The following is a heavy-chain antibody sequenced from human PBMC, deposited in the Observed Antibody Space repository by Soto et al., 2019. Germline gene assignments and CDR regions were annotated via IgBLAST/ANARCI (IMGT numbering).Heavy chain of an antibody. CDR3: AGAGGIVVVPAPYYYYGMDV. V-gene: IGHV1-46*01. D-gene: IGHD2-2*01. CDR2: INPSGGST. J-gene: IGHJ6*02. CDR1: GYTFTSYY. Sequence: ASVKVSCKASGYTFTSYYMHWVRQAPGQGLEWMGIINPSGGSTSYAQKFQGRVTMTRDTSTSTVYMELSSLRSEDTDVYYCAGAGGIVVVPAPYYYYGMDVWGQGTTVTVSS.